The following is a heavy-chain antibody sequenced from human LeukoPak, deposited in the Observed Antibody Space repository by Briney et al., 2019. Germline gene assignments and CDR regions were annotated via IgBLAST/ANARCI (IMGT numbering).Heavy chain of an antibody. V-gene: IGHV1-46*01. D-gene: IGHD3-10*01. CDR3: ATHYGSGMDV. J-gene: IGHJ6*04. CDR2: INPSDGAT. CDR1: EYTFTMYY. Sequence: ASVKVSCKASEYTFTMYYIHWVRQAPGQGLEWMGMINPSDGATTYAQRFQGRVTMTRNTSISTAYMELSSLRSEDTAVYYCATHYGSGMDVWGKGTTVTVSS.